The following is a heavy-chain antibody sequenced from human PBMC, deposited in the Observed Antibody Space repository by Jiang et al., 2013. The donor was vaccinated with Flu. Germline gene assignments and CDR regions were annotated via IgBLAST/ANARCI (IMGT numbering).Heavy chain of an antibody. CDR2: INGDGTNA. D-gene: IGHD3-9*01. CDR3: ARDGLPVGQYFDWLLQPLRY. CDR1: RFTFSVYW. Sequence: LVQPGGSLRLSCAASRFTFSVYWMHWVRQVPGKGLLWVARINGDGTNADYAESVKGRFTIPRDNAKDTVSLQMNSLRAEDTGVYYCARDGLPVGQYFDWLLQPLRYWGPGTLVTVSS. V-gene: IGHV3-74*01. J-gene: IGHJ4*01.